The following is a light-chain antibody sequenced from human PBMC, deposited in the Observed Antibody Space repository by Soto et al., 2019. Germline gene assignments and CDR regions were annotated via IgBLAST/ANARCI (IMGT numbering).Light chain of an antibody. CDR2: DAS. CDR3: HQYDTYWT. V-gene: IGKV1-5*01. J-gene: IGKJ1*01. Sequence: DIQMTQFPSTLSASLGDRVTITCRASQSTRLAWYQQKPGKAPKLLIYDASTLESGVPSRFSGSGSGTEFTLTISSLQPDDFATYYCHQYDTYWTFGQGTKVDIK. CDR1: QSTR.